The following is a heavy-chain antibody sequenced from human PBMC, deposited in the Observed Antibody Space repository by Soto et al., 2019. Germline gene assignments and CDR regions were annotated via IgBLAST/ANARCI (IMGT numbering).Heavy chain of an antibody. Sequence: GGSLRLSCAASDFLVSSNYMTWVRLAPGKGLEWVSVIYSDGRTHYADSVKGRFTISRDKSKNTVYLQMDSLRAEDTAVYYCARDFRWNYGHYVGEQALDVWGQGTTVTVSS. CDR3: ARDFRWNYGHYVGEQALDV. J-gene: IGHJ6*02. CDR2: IYSDGRT. CDR1: DFLVSSNY. V-gene: IGHV3-53*01. D-gene: IGHD4-17*01.